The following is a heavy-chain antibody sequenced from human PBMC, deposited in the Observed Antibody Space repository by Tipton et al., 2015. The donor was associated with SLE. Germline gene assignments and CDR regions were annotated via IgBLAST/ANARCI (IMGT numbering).Heavy chain of an antibody. V-gene: IGHV4-59*08. CDR3: ARTTEYFDP. J-gene: IGHJ5*02. D-gene: IGHD1-1*01. CDR1: GDSLSGQY. CDR2: IYYSGRN. Sequence: LRLSCSVYGDSLSGQYWSWIRQPPGKGLEWIGYIYYSGRNNYNPSLKTRVTMSVDTSKSQFSLKLTSVTAADTAVYYCARTTEYFDPWGQGTLVTVSS.